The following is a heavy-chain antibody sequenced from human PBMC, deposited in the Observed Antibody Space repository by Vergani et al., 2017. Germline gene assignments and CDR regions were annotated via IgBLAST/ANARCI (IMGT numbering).Heavy chain of an antibody. CDR2: IRYDGSNK. D-gene: IGHD2-2*02. J-gene: IGHJ6*02. CDR3: AKRDDIVVVPAAIGGYYYGMDV. Sequence: QVQLVESGGGVVQPGGSLRLSCAASGFTFSSYGMHWVRQAPGKGLEWVAFIRYDGSNKYYADSVKGRFTISRDNSKNTLYLQMNSLRAEDTAVYYFAKRDDIVVVPAAIGGYYYGMDVWGQGTTVTVSS. CDR1: GFTFSSYG. V-gene: IGHV3-30*02.